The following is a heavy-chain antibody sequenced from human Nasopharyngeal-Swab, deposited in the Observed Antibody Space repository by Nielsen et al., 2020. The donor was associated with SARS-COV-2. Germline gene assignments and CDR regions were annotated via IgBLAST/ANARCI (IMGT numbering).Heavy chain of an antibody. J-gene: IGHJ6*02. CDR2: IYPGDSDT. V-gene: IGHV5-51*01. D-gene: IGHD6-19*01. CDR1: GYSFTSYW. CDR3: ARHVGTYTSGWYYYGMDV. Sequence: KVSCKGSGYSFTSYWIGWVRQMPGKGLEWMGIIYPGDSDTRYSPSFQGQVTISADKSISTAYLQSSCLEASDTAMYYCARHVGTYTSGWYYYGMDVWGQGTTVTVSS.